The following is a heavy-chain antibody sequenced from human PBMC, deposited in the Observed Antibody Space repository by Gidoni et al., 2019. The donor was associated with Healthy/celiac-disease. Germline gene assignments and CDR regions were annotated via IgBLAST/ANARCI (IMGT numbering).Heavy chain of an antibody. V-gene: IGHV3-33*01. D-gene: IGHD6-6*01. CDR2: IWYDGSNK. J-gene: IGHJ6*02. Sequence: QVQLVESGGGVVQPGRSLRLSCAASGFTFSSYGMHWVRQAPGKGLEWVAVIWYDGSNKYYADSVKGRFTISRDNSKNTLYLQMNSLRAEDTAVYYCAREYSSSPDYYYYYYGMDVWGQGTTVTVSS. CDR1: GFTFSSYG. CDR3: AREYSSSPDYYYYYYGMDV.